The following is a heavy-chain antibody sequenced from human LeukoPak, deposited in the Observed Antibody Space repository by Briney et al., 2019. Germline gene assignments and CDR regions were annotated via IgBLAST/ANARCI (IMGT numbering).Heavy chain of an antibody. J-gene: IGHJ4*02. CDR1: GGSIGSYY. CDR3: ARSEWLASFDY. Sequence: KSSETLSLSCSVSGGSIGSYYWSWIRQPPGKGMEWIGYIYYSGSTNYKPSLKSRLTISADTSKNQFSLKLNSVTAADTAVYYCARSEWLASFDYWGQGTLVTVSS. D-gene: IGHD6-19*01. V-gene: IGHV4-59*08. CDR2: IYYSGST.